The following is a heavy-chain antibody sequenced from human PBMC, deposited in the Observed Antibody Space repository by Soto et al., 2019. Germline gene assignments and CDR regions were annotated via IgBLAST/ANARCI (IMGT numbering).Heavy chain of an antibody. CDR3: ARDCSSTSCYIDYYGMGV. CDR2: IYTSGST. CDR1: GGSISSYY. D-gene: IGHD2-2*02. J-gene: IGHJ6*02. Sequence: SETLSLTCTVSGGSISSYYWSWIRQPAGKGLEWIGRIYTSGSTNYNPSLKSRVTMSADTSKNQFSLKLSSVTAADTAVYYCARDCSSTSCYIDYYGMGVWGQGTTVTVSS. V-gene: IGHV4-4*07.